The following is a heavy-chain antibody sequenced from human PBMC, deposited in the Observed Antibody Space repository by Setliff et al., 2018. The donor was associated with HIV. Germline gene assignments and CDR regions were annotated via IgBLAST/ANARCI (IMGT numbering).Heavy chain of an antibody. CDR3: ARDAAYSSSSAYFDY. D-gene: IGHD6-6*01. CDR2: INPNSGGT. CDR1: GYTFTGYY. J-gene: IGHJ4*02. Sequence: ASVKVSCKASGYTFTGYYIYWVRQAPGQGLEWMGWINPNSGGTNYAQKFQGRVTMTRDTSISTAYMELNSLRSDDTAVYYCARDAAYSSSSAYFDYWGQGTLVTVSS. V-gene: IGHV1-2*02.